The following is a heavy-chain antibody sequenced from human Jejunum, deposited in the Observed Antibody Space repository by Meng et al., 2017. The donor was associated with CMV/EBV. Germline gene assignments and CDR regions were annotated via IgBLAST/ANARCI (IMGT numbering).Heavy chain of an antibody. Sequence: SITSGDYYWSWIRQPPGKGLEWIGFTKYSGRTYYNPSLKSRLIISLDTSGNQFSLSLTSVTAADTAVYYCARTEDCSSTSCYTGFDPWGQGSLVTVSS. J-gene: IGHJ5*02. CDR3: ARTEDCSSTSCYTGFDP. V-gene: IGHV4-30-4*08. CDR2: TKYSGRT. CDR1: SITSGDYY. D-gene: IGHD2-2*01.